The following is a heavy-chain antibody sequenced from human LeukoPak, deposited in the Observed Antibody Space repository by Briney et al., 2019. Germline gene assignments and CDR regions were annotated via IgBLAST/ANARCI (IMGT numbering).Heavy chain of an antibody. V-gene: IGHV1-18*04. CDR3: ARAVSGGSSFFYMDV. CDR1: GYTFSDYY. D-gene: IGHD2-15*01. Sequence: WASVKVSCKASGYTFSDYYMHWVRQAPGQGLEWMGWISVYNDNTKYSQNLQGRVTLTTDKSTNTAYMELRSLRSDDTAIYYCARAVSGGSSFFYMDVWGKGTTVTISS. CDR2: ISVYNDNT. J-gene: IGHJ6*03.